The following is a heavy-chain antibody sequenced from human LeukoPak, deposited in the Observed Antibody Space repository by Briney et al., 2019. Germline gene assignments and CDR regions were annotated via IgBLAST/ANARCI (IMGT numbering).Heavy chain of an antibody. J-gene: IGHJ4*02. V-gene: IGHV4-4*02. CDR3: SRENGAFSPFGY. CDR1: GGSISNTNW. CDR2: ISLTGLT. D-gene: IGHD2-8*01. Sequence: SETLSLTCGVSGGSISNTNWWRWVRQPPGQGLEWRVEISLTGLTHYNPSLESRVTVSLGTSKHHPSLTLTSVTAADTAVYYCSRENGAFSPFGYWGEGIPVTV.